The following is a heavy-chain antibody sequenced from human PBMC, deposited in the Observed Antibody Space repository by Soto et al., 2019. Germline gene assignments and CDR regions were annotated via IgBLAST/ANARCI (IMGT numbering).Heavy chain of an antibody. D-gene: IGHD6-19*01. Sequence: SETLSLTCTVSGGSISSYYWIWIRQPPGKGLEWIGYIYYSGSTNYNPSLKSRVTISVDTSKNQFSLKLSSVTAADTAVYYCARDSYSSGWYSDYYYYGMDVWGQGTTVTVSS. V-gene: IGHV4-59*01. CDR1: GGSISSYY. CDR3: ARDSYSSGWYSDYYYYGMDV. J-gene: IGHJ6*02. CDR2: IYYSGST.